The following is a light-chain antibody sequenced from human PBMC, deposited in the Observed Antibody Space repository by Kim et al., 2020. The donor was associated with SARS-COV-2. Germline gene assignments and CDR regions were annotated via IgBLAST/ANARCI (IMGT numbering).Light chain of an antibody. J-gene: IGLJ3*02. CDR1: KLGNKY. CDR2: EDI. Sequence: SVSPGQTASITCSGDKLGNKYVCWYQQRPGQPPVLVIYEDIKRPSGIPGRFAGSNSGNTATLTISGTQTMDEADYYCQAWDTNTWVFGGGTQLTVL. CDR3: QAWDTNTWV. V-gene: IGLV3-1*01.